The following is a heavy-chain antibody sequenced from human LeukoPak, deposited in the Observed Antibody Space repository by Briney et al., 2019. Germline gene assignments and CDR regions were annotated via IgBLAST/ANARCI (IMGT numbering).Heavy chain of an antibody. J-gene: IGHJ4*02. CDR2: INSGGSGT. CDR3: ARGAGYNYPYYFDY. CDR1: GFAFSSNW. Sequence: GGSLRLSCAASGFAFSSNWMHWVRQTPGKGLVWVSRINSGGSGTSYADSVEGRFTISRDNSKNTLYLQMNSLRAEDTAVYYCARGAGYNYPYYFDYWGQGTLVTVSS. D-gene: IGHD5-24*01. V-gene: IGHV3-74*01.